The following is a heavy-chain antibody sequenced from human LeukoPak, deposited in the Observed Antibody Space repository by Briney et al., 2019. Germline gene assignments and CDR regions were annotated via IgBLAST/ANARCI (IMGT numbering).Heavy chain of an antibody. CDR1: GYTFTSSY. CDR2: INPSGGST. CDR3: ASRVVTATFDAFDI. J-gene: IGHJ3*02. Sequence: VASVKVSCKASGYTFTSSYMLWVRQAPGQGLEWMGIINPSGGSTSYAQKFQGRVTMTRDTSTSTVYMELSSLRSEDTAVYYCASRVVTATFDAFDIWGQGTMVTVSS. D-gene: IGHD2-21*02. V-gene: IGHV1-46*01.